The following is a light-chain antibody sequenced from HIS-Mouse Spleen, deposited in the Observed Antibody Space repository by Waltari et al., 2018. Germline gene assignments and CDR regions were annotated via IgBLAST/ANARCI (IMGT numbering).Light chain of an antibody. J-gene: IGKJ1*01. CDR3: QQYNSYPWT. CDR2: KAS. Sequence: DIQMTQSPSTLSASVGDRVTITCRSSQSISSWLAWYQQKPGKAPKRLIYKASSLESGVQSRFSGSGSGTEFTLTISSLQPDDLATYYCQQYNSYPWTFGQGTKVEIK. V-gene: IGKV1-5*03. CDR1: QSISSW.